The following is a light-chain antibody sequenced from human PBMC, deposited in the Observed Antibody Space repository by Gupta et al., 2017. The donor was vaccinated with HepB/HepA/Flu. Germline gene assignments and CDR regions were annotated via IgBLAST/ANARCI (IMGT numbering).Light chain of an antibody. V-gene: IGKV3-20*01. J-gene: IGKJ3*01. Sequence: EIVLTQSPGTLSLSPGERATLSCRASQTVSANSLAWYQQKPGQAPRLLIYHASSRATGLPDRFSGSGSGTDFTLTITRLEPEDFAVYYCQQYGSSPLFGPGTKVDVK. CDR3: QQYGSSPL. CDR1: QTVSANS. CDR2: HAS.